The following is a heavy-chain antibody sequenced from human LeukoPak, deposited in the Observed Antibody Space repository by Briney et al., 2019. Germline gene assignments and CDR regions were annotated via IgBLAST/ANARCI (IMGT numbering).Heavy chain of an antibody. CDR3: ARDPGPYCGGDCYYFDY. Sequence: GGSLRLSCAASGFIFSRYWMHWVRQAPGKGLVWVSRINNDGSGTSYADSVEGRFTISRDNAKNTLYLQMNSLRAEDTAVYYCARDPGPYCGGDCYYFDYWGPGTLVTVSS. J-gene: IGHJ4*02. CDR2: INNDGSGT. CDR1: GFIFSRYW. V-gene: IGHV3-74*01. D-gene: IGHD2-21*02.